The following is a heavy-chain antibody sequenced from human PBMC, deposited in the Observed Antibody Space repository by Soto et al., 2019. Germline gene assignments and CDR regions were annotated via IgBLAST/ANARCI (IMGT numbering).Heavy chain of an antibody. Sequence: ASVKVSCKASGGTFSSYAISWVRQAPGQGFQWMGIINPRDGKTTYAQNFQGTITMTRDTSTSTLYLELTSLTSDDTAVYYCGRVGQVLAETFDSWGQGTLVTVSS. J-gene: IGHJ4*02. V-gene: IGHV1-46*01. CDR2: INPRDGKT. CDR3: GRVGQVLAETFDS. CDR1: GGTFSSYA. D-gene: IGHD3-3*01.